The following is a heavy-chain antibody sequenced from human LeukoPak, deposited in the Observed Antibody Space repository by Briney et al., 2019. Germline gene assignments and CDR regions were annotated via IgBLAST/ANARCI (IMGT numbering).Heavy chain of an antibody. J-gene: IGHJ5*02. Sequence: GGSLRLSCAASGFTFSSYWMSWVRQAPGKGLEWVANIKQDGSEKYYVDSVKGRFTISRDNAKNSLYLQMNSLRAEDTAVYYCARQGEENYYDSCWFDPWGQGTLVTVSS. CDR3: ARQGEENYYDSCWFDP. V-gene: IGHV3-7*01. D-gene: IGHD3-22*01. CDR1: GFTFSSYW. CDR2: IKQDGSEK.